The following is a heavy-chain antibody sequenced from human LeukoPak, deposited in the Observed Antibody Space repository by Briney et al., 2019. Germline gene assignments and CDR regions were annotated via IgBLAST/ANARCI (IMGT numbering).Heavy chain of an antibody. CDR1: GGSIRSSYYY. D-gene: IGHD1-26*01. Sequence: SETLSLTCTVSGGSIRSSYYYWGWIRQPPGKGLEWIGSIYDSGSTYYNPSLKSRVTISVDTSKNQFSLKVNSVTAADTAVYYCARGGIVGATRGDAFDIWGQGTMVTVSS. CDR2: IYDSGST. V-gene: IGHV4-39*07. CDR3: ARGGIVGATRGDAFDI. J-gene: IGHJ3*02.